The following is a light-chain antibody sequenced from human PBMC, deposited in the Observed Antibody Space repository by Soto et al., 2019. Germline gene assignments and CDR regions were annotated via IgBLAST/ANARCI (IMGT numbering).Light chain of an antibody. CDR3: QQSYSTTWT. CDR2: AAS. V-gene: IGKV1-39*01. J-gene: IGKJ1*01. CDR1: QSISSN. Sequence: DIPMTQSPSSLSASVGDRVTITCRASQSISSNLNWYQHKLGEAPKLLIYAASSLQSGVPSRFSGSGSGTDFTLTISSLQPEDFATYYCQQSYSTTWTLGQGTKVEIK.